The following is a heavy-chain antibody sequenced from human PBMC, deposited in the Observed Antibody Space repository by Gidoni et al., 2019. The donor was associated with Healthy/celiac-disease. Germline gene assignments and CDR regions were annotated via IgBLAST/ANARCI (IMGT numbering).Heavy chain of an antibody. Sequence: EVQLLESGGGLVQPGGSLRLSCAASGFTFSSYAMSLVRQAPGKGLGGVSAISGSGGSTYYADSVEGRFTISRDNSKNTLYLQMNSLRAEDTAVYYCAKGRITMVRGAFFDIWGQGTMVTVSS. V-gene: IGHV3-23*01. D-gene: IGHD3-10*01. CDR2: ISGSGGST. CDR3: AKGRITMVRGAFFDI. J-gene: IGHJ3*02. CDR1: GFTFSSYA.